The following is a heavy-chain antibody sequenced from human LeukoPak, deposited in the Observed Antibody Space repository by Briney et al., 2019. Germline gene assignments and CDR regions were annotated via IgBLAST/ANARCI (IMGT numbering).Heavy chain of an antibody. V-gene: IGHV1-2*02. D-gene: IGHD3-22*01. CDR3: ASHRPDSSGYSYNWFDP. J-gene: IGHJ5*02. CDR2: NNPNSGGT. CDR1: GYTFTGYY. Sequence: ASVKVSCKASGYTFTGYYMHWVRQAPGQGLEWMGWNNPNSGGTNYAQKFQGRVTMTRNTSISTAYMELSSLRSEDTAVYYCASHRPDSSGYSYNWFDPWGQGTLVTVSS.